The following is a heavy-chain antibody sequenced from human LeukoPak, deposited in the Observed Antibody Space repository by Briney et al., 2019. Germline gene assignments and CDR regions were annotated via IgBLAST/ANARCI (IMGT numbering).Heavy chain of an antibody. CDR2: MNPNRGNT. CDR1: GYTFTSYD. D-gene: IGHD6-13*01. CDR3: ARTVAAAGTGGYVYYYYYGMDV. V-gene: IGHV1-8*01. Sequence: ASVKVSYKASGYTFTSYDINWVRQATGQGREWMGWMNPNRGNTGYTQKFQGRVTMTRNTSISKAYMELSSLRSEDTAVYYCARTVAAAGTGGYVYYYYYGMDVWGQGTTVTVSS. J-gene: IGHJ6*02.